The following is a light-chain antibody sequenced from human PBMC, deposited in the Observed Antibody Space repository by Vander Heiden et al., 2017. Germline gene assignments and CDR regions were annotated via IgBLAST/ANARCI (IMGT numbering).Light chain of an antibody. Sequence: DIVMTQSPLSLPVTLGQPASISCRSSQSLVYSDGYSYLNWFQQRPGQSPRRLIYQVSSREAGVPDRFSGSGSGTDFTLKISRVEAEDVGVYYCMQGTHRPPDFGQGTRLEIK. V-gene: IGKV2-30*01. CDR2: QVS. J-gene: IGKJ5*01. CDR3: MQGTHRPPD. CDR1: QSLVYSDGYSY.